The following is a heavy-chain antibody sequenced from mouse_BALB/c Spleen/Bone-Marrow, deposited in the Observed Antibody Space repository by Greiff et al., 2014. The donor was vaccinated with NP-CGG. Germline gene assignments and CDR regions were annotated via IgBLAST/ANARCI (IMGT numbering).Heavy chain of an antibody. CDR1: GYTFTSYW. CDR2: INPSNGRT. V-gene: IGHV1S81*02. Sequence: VQLQQSGAELVKPGASVKLSCKASGYTFTSYWMHWVKQRPGQGLEWIGEINPSNGRTNYNEKFKSKATLTVDKSSSTVYMQLSSLTSEDSAVYYCAYDYDPSYAMDYWGQGTSVTVSS. D-gene: IGHD2-4*01. CDR3: AYDYDPSYAMDY. J-gene: IGHJ4*01.